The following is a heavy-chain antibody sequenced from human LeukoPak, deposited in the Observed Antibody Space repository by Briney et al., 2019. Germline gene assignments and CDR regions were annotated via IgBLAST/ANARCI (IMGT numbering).Heavy chain of an antibody. J-gene: IGHJ5*02. CDR2: MSTSGNS. CDR3: ARESGSMRWFDP. Sequence: SETLSLTCTVSGGSISGYYWSWIRQPAGKGLEWIGRMSTSGNSNYIPSLVSRVTMSVDMSKNQFSLSLSSVTAADTAVYYCARESGSMRWFDPWGQGTLVTVSS. CDR1: GGSISGYY. D-gene: IGHD6-25*01. V-gene: IGHV4-4*07.